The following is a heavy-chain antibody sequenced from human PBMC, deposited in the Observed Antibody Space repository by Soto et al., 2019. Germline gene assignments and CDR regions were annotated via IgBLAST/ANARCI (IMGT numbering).Heavy chain of an antibody. J-gene: IGHJ4*02. Sequence: QVHLVQSGAEVKKPGASVKVSCKASGYTFTSYGTTWVRQAPGQGLEWMGWISAHNGNTDYAQKLQGRVIVTRDTSTSTAYMELMSLRSDDTAVYYCARGRYGDYWGQGALVTVSS. CDR2: ISAHNGNT. D-gene: IGHD1-1*01. V-gene: IGHV1-18*01. CDR1: GYTFTSYG. CDR3: ARGRYGDY.